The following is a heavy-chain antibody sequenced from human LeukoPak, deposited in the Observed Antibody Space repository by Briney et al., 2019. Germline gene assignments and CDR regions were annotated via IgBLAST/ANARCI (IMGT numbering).Heavy chain of an antibody. V-gene: IGHV3-7*01. D-gene: IGHD5-24*01. J-gene: IGHJ4*02. CDR1: GFTFSSYW. Sequence: GGSLRLSCAASGFTFSSYWMNWARQAPGKGLEWVASINHNGNVNYYVDSVKGRFTISRDNAKNSLYLQMSNLRAEDTAVYYCARAVGDGYNFPFDYWGQGTLVTVSS. CDR2: INHNGNVN. CDR3: ARAVGDGYNFPFDY.